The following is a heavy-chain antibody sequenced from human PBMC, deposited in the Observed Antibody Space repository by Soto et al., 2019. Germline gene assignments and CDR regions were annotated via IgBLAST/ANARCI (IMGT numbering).Heavy chain of an antibody. D-gene: IGHD3-10*01. CDR3: AKRACRDSTGSAAW. CDR2: ISTDGVTT. CDR1: GFGFKSYD. Sequence: EVQLLESGGDLVHPGESLGLSCAASGFGFKSYDMTWVRQAPGKGLEWVSSISTDGVTTYYADSVKGRFTISRDNSKNILYLQMNRLIAEDSVVYHCAKRACRDSTGSAAWWGQGPLVTVSS. V-gene: IGHV3-23*01. J-gene: IGHJ1*01.